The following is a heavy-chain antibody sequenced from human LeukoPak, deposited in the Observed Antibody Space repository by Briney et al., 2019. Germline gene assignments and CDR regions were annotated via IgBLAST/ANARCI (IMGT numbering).Heavy chain of an antibody. J-gene: IGHJ4*02. V-gene: IGHV3-23*01. CDR1: GFTFSSNP. CDR2: ISYGGGST. CDR3: AKRIAARTPYYFDY. D-gene: IGHD6-6*01. Sequence: GGSLRLSCAASGFTFSSNPMSWVRQAPGKGLEWVSGISYGGGSTYYADSVKGRFTISRDNSKNTLYLQMNSLRSEDTAVYYCAKRIAARTPYYFDYWGQGTLVTVSS.